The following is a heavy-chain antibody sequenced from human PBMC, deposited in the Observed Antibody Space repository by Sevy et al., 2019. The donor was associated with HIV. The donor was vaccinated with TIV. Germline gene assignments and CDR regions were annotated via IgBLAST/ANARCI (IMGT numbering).Heavy chain of an antibody. D-gene: IGHD3-16*01. CDR1: GFTVSSNY. J-gene: IGHJ3*02. V-gene: IGHV3-53*01. CDR2: IYSGGGT. CDR3: AGARGRWLQPDAFDI. Sequence: GGSLILSCAVSGFTVSSNYMSWVRQAPGNGPEWVSIIYSGGGTYYADSVKGRFTISRDNSKNTLYLEVNSLRADDTGVYYCAGARGRWLQPDAFDIWGQGTMVTVSS.